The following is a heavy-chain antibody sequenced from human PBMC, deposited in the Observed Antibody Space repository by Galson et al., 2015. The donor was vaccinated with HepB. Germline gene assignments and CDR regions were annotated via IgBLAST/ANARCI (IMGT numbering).Heavy chain of an antibody. J-gene: IGHJ3*01. V-gene: IGHV3-64*05. CDR2: ISSNGDDT. Sequence: SLRLSCAASEFKFYNYAMHWLRQAPGKRLEYVSAISSNGDDTWYADSVKGRFTISRDNSKNTLYVQMSTLRPEDTAVYYCSSDAFDVWGQGTMVIVSS. CDR3: SSDAFDV. CDR1: EFKFYNYA.